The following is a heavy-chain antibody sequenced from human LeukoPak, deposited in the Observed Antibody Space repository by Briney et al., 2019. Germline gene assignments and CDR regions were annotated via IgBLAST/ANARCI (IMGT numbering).Heavy chain of an antibody. CDR3: ATGLGGRYSYGSLFDP. CDR2: ISAYNGNT. J-gene: IGHJ5*02. D-gene: IGHD5-18*01. Sequence: ASVKVSCKASGYTFTSYGISWVRQAPGQGREWMGWISAYNGNTNYAQKLQSRVTMTTDTSTSTAYMELRSLRSDDTAVYYCATGLGGRYSYGSLFDPWGQGTLVTVSS. V-gene: IGHV1-18*01. CDR1: GYTFTSYG.